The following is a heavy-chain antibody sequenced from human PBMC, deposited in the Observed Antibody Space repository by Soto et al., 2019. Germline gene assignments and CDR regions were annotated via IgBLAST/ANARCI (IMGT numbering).Heavy chain of an antibody. J-gene: IGHJ4*02. Sequence: EVQLLESGGGLVQPGGSLRLSCAASGFTFSHYSMYWVRQAPGKGLEWVSGINGSGGVTNFVDSLKGRFTISRDHSKNTVYLQMNSLRAEDTAVYYCARRPLTAAGFDYWGQGTLVTVSS. CDR1: GFTFSHYS. D-gene: IGHD6-13*01. CDR3: ARRPLTAAGFDY. V-gene: IGHV3-23*01. CDR2: INGSGGVT.